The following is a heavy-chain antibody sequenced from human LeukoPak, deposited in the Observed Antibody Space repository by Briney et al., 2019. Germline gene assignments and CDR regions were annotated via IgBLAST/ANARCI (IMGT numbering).Heavy chain of an antibody. V-gene: IGHV1-69*05. CDR1: GGTLSSYA. CDR3: ARGMGGATTGDGDY. Sequence: SVKVSCEASGGTLSSYAISWVRQARGQGLEWMGGIIPIFGTANYAQKFQGRVTITTDESTSTAYMELSSLRSEDTAVYDCARGMGGATTGDGDYWGQGTLVTVSS. D-gene: IGHD1-26*01. J-gene: IGHJ4*02. CDR2: IIPIFGTA.